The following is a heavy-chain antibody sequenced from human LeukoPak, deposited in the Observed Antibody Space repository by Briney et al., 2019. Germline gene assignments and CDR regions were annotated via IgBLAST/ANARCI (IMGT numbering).Heavy chain of an antibody. Sequence: GGSLRLSCAASGFTFSNAWMSWVLQAPGKGLEWVGRIQSKTDSVTTDYAAPVKGRFTISRDDSKNTLYLQMNSLKTDDTAVYYCTTELYCGGDCYPGAWGQGTLVTVSS. CDR3: TTELYCGGDCYPGA. CDR1: GFTFSNAW. V-gene: IGHV3-15*01. CDR2: IQSKTDSVTT. D-gene: IGHD2-21*02. J-gene: IGHJ5*02.